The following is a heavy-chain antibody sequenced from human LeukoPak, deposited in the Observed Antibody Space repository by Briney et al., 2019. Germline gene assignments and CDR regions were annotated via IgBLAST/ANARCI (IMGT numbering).Heavy chain of an antibody. CDR1: GFTFSDYY. Sequence: SGGSLRLSCAASGFTFSDYYMSWIRQAPGRGLEWVANIKQDGSEKYYVDSVKGRFTISRDNAKNSLYLQMNSLRAEDTAVYYCARVDGRYYYYYGMDVWGQGTTVTVSS. D-gene: IGHD1-26*01. CDR2: IKQDGSEK. V-gene: IGHV3-7*01. J-gene: IGHJ6*02. CDR3: ARVDGRYYYYYGMDV.